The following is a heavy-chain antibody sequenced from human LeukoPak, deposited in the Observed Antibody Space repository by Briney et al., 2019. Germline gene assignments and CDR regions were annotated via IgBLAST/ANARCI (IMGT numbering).Heavy chain of an antibody. CDR1: GFTFSSYG. Sequence: GGSLRLSCAASGFTFSSYGMHWVRQAPGKGLEWVAVISYDGSNKYYADSVKGRFTISRDNSKNTLYLQMNSLRAEDTAVYYCARDTDTIFDYWGQGTLVTVSS. CDR2: ISYDGSNK. J-gene: IGHJ4*02. V-gene: IGHV3-30*03. CDR3: ARDTDTIFDY. D-gene: IGHD3-3*01.